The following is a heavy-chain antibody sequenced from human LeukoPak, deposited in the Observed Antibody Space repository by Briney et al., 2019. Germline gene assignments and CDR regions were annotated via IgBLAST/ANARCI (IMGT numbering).Heavy chain of an antibody. V-gene: IGHV3-48*03. Sequence: PGGSLRLSCAASGFTFRGYEMNWVRQAPGKGLEWVSYISSSGSTRYYTDSVKGRFTISRDNAKKSLYLQMNSLRAEDTAVYYCAELGITMIGGVWGKGTTVTISS. CDR2: ISSSGSTR. D-gene: IGHD3-10*02. CDR3: AELGITMIGGV. J-gene: IGHJ6*04. CDR1: GFTFRGYE.